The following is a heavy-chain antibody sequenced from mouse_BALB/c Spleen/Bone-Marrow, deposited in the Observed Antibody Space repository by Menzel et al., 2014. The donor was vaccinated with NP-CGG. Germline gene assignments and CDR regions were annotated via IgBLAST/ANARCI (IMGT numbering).Heavy chain of an antibody. CDR2: IDPANGNT. CDR1: GFNIKDTY. Sequence: VQLQQPGAELVKPGASVKLSCTASGFNIKDTYMHWVKQRPEQGLEWVGRIDPANGNTKYDLKFQGTATITADTSSNRAYLQLSSLTSENTAVYYCARGCYDCDIDYWAQGTTLTVSS. V-gene: IGHV14-3*02. J-gene: IGHJ2*01. CDR3: ARGCYDCDIDY. D-gene: IGHD2-4*01.